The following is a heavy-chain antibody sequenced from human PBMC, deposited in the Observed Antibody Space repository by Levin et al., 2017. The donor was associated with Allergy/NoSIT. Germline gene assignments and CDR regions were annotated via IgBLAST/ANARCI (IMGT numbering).Heavy chain of an antibody. CDR1: GFTVGNNY. D-gene: IGHD5-12*01. V-gene: IGHV3-53*01. J-gene: IGHJ5*02. CDR2: IYSDGTT. CDR3: ARGASAFGP. Sequence: GGSLRLSCAVSGFTVGNNYMTWVRQAPGKGLEWVSFIYSDGTTYYTDSVKGRFTISRDNSKNTLYLQMNSLTVEDTAVYYCARGASAFGPWGQGTLVTVSS.